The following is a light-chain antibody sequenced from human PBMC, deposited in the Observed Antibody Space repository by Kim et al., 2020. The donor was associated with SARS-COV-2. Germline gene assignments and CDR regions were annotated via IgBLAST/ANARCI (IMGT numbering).Light chain of an antibody. CDR1: QEIRND. J-gene: IGKJ5*01. CDR3: LQHNSYPIT. Sequence: ATVGDRVTLTCRASQEIRNDLGWYQQNPGRAPKRLIYGASSLQSGVPSRFSGTGSGTEFTLTISNLQPEDFATYFCLQHNSYPITFGQGTRLEIK. CDR2: GAS. V-gene: IGKV1-17*02.